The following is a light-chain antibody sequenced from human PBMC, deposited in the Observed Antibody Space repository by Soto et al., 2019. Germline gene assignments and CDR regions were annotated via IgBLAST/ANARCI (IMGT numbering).Light chain of an antibody. CDR3: QKYGSSPKT. J-gene: IGKJ1*01. V-gene: IGKV3-20*01. Sequence: ELVLTQSPGTLSLSPGDSATLSCRASQTISSTYLAWYQQKPGQAPRLLIYAESTRATGIPDRLSGSGSGTDLNLTISRLEPEDFAVYYCQKYGSSPKTFGQGTKVDIK. CDR1: QTISSTY. CDR2: AES.